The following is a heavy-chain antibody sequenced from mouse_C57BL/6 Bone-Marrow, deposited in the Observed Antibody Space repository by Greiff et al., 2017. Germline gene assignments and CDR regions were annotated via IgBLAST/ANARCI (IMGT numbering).Heavy chain of an antibody. CDR2: IYPGDGDT. V-gene: IGHV1-82*01. Sequence: QVQLQQSGPELVKPGASVKISCKASGYAFSSSWMNWVKQRPGKGLEWIGRIYPGDGDTNYNGKFKGKATLTADKSTSTAYVQLSSLTSEDSAVYFCARSPITTVVATDLDYWGQGTTLTVSS. J-gene: IGHJ2*01. D-gene: IGHD1-1*01. CDR3: ARSPITTVVATDLDY. CDR1: GYAFSSSW.